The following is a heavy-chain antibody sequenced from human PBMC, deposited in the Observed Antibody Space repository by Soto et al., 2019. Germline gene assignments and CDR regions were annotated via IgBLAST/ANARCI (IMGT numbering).Heavy chain of an antibody. CDR2: ISGSDGRT. Sequence: EVQLLESGGGLVRPGGSLRPSCAASGFTFSSNAMSWASQAPGKGLAWVSTISGSDGRTYSTDSVKGRFTISRDNSRNTAYLQMNSLRVEDTAVYYCAKGVSQYTPLALFDYWGRGTLVTVSS. CDR1: GFTFSSNA. J-gene: IGHJ4*02. V-gene: IGHV3-23*01. CDR3: AKGVSQYTPLALFDY. D-gene: IGHD5-18*01.